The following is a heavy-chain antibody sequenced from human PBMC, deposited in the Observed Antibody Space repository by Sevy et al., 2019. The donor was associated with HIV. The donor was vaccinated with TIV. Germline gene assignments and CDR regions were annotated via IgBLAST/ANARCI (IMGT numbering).Heavy chain of an antibody. V-gene: IGHV3-53*01. J-gene: IGHJ3*02. CDR2: IYSEGSK. CDR3: AIGSVSMVIAKDAFHI. Sequence: GGSLRLSCAASGFTVSSNYMIWVRQAPGKGLEWVSVIYSEGSKNYADSVKGRFTISRDNSKNTLYLQMNSLRAEDTAVYYCAIGSVSMVIAKDAFHIWGQVTMVTVSS. D-gene: IGHD2-21*01. CDR1: GFTVSSNY.